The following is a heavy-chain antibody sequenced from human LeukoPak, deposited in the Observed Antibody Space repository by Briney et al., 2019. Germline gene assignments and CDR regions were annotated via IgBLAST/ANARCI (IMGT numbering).Heavy chain of an antibody. CDR2: IYHSGST. CDR1: GYSISSGYY. Sequence: SETLSLTCTVSGYSISSGYYWGWIRQPPGKGLEWIGSIYHSGSTYYNPSLKSRVTISVDTSKNQFSLKLSSVTAADTAVYYCARVPYGDYVVWYFDLWGRGTLVTVSS. V-gene: IGHV4-38-2*02. D-gene: IGHD4-17*01. J-gene: IGHJ2*01. CDR3: ARVPYGDYVVWYFDL.